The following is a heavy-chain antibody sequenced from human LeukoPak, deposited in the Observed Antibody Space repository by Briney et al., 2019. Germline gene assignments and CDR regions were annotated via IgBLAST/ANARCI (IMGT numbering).Heavy chain of an antibody. V-gene: IGHV4-39*07. CDR2: IYYSGST. J-gene: IGHJ4*02. D-gene: IGHD2-21*02. CDR3: ASAVVVTAMVY. Sequence: SEALSLTCTVSGGSISSSSYYWGWIRQPPGKGLEWIGSIYYSGSTYYNPSLKSRVTISVDTSKNQFSLKLSSVTAADTAVYYCASAVVVTAMVYWGQGTLVTVSS. CDR1: GGSISSSSYY.